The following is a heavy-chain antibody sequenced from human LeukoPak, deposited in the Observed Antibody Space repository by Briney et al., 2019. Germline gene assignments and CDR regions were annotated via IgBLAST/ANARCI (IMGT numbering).Heavy chain of an antibody. J-gene: IGHJ4*02. CDR3: ARALSGYSSSWYFFDFNY. Sequence: ASVKVSCKASGGTFSSYAISWVRQAPGQGLEWMGIINPSGGSTSYAQKFQGRVTMTRDTSTSTVYMELSSLRSEDTAVYYCARALSGYSSSWYFFDFNYWGQGTLVTVSS. D-gene: IGHD6-13*01. CDR2: INPSGGST. V-gene: IGHV1-46*01. CDR1: GGTFSSYA.